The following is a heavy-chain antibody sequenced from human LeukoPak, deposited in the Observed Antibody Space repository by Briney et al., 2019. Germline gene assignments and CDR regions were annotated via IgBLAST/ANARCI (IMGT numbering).Heavy chain of an antibody. D-gene: IGHD3-22*01. Sequence: SVKLSCKASGGTFSSYAISWLRQAPGQGLEWMGGIIPIFGTANYAQKFQGRVTITTDESTSTAYMELSSLRSEDTAVYYCARDSYDSSGYFSQDAFDIWGQGTMVTVSS. J-gene: IGHJ3*02. CDR3: ARDSYDSSGYFSQDAFDI. CDR2: IIPIFGTA. CDR1: GGTFSSYA. V-gene: IGHV1-69*05.